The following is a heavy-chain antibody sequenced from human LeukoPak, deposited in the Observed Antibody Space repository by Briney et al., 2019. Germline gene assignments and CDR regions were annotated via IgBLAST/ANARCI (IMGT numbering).Heavy chain of an antibody. V-gene: IGHV4-39*02. Sequence: SETLSLTCTVSGDSISSSNNYWGWLRQPPGKGLEWIGSIYYSGTTYYKPSLKSRVTISVDTSKNQFSLKLTSVTAADTAVYYCAREQTPFDYWGQGTLVTVSS. CDR3: AREQTPFDY. D-gene: IGHD4-23*01. CDR2: IYYSGTT. CDR1: GDSISSSNNY. J-gene: IGHJ4*02.